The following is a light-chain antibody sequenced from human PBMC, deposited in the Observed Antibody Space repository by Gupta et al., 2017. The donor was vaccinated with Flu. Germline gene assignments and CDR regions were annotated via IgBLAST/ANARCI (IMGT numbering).Light chain of an antibody. CDR2: SKK. V-gene: IGLV1-44*01. J-gene: IGLJ3*02. Sequence: HSVLTHPRSASGTPVRRVTISCSRSSSNIGSNTVNWYQQLPGTAPPLLIKSKKQRPSGVPPRCSCGTTCTSASPVSSSRQSEDDADEYGSASGDSMQGSWVFGGGTKLTVL. CDR1: SSNIGSNT. CDR3: SASGDSMQGSWV.